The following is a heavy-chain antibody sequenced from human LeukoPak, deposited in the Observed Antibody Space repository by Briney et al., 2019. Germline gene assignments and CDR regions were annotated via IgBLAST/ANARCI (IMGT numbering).Heavy chain of an antibody. D-gene: IGHD3-10*01. V-gene: IGHV4-30-2*01. J-gene: IGHJ5*02. CDR2: IYHSGST. Sequence: SETLSLTCAVSGGSISSGGYSWSWIRQPPGKGLEWIGYIYHSGSTYYNLSLKSRVTISVDRSKNQFSLKLSSVTAADTAVYYCARDGGSGTFRWFDPWGQGTLVTVSS. CDR1: GGSISSGGYS. CDR3: ARDGGSGTFRWFDP.